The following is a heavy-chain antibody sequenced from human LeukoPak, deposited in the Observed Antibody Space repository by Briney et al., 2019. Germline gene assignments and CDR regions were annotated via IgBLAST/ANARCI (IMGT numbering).Heavy chain of an antibody. CDR2: IYTSGST. CDR3: RCEEPYGGNKFDY. CDR1: GYSISSGYY. D-gene: IGHD4-23*01. Sequence: KPSETLSLTCTVSGYSISSGYYWGWIRQPAGKGLEWIGRIYTSGSTYYNPSLKSRVTISVDRSKNQFSLKLSSVTAADTAVYYCRCEEPYGGNKFDYWGQGTLVTVSS. J-gene: IGHJ4*02. V-gene: IGHV4-38-2*02.